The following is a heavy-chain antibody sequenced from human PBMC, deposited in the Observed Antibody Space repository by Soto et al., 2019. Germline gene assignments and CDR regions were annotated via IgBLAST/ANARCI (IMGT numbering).Heavy chain of an antibody. CDR3: ARDRYSGFQFDS. D-gene: IGHD5-12*01. J-gene: IGHJ4*02. CDR2: IYHSGGT. CDR1: GGSLNIGNYY. V-gene: IGHV4-31*03. Sequence: KPSETLSLTCTVSGGSLNIGNYYWSWIRQHPGKGLEWIGYIYHSGGTYYNPSLKSRLTISVDTSKNQFSLELSSVTAADTAVYYCARDRYSGFQFDSWGQGTLVTVS.